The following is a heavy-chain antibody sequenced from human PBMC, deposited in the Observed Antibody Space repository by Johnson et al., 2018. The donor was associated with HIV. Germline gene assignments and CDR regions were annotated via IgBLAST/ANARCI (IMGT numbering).Heavy chain of an antibody. V-gene: IGHV3-66*02. J-gene: IGHJ3*02. CDR2: IYSGGST. Sequence: VQLVESGGGLVQPGGSLKLACTASDFTFSGSPLHWVRQAPGKGLEWVSVIYSGGSTYYADSVRGRFTISRDNSKNKLYLQMSGLRIEDTAVYYCARTQVYSSSRDDAFDIWGQGTMVTVSS. D-gene: IGHD6-13*01. CDR3: ARTQVYSSSRDDAFDI. CDR1: DFTFSGSP.